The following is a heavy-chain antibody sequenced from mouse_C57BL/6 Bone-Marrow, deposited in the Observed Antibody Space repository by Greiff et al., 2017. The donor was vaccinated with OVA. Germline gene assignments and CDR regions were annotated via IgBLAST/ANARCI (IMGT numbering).Heavy chain of an antibody. V-gene: IGHV1-64*01. J-gene: IGHJ1*03. CDR2: IHPNSGST. CDR1: GYTFTSYW. CDR3: ARSGSYYSNYWYFDV. D-gene: IGHD2-5*01. Sequence: QVQLQQPGAELVKPGASVKLSCKASGYTFTSYWMHWVKQRPGQGLEWIGMIHPNSGSTNYNEKFKSKATLTVDKSSSTAYMQLSSLTSEDSAVYYCARSGSYYSNYWYFDVWGTGTTVTVSS.